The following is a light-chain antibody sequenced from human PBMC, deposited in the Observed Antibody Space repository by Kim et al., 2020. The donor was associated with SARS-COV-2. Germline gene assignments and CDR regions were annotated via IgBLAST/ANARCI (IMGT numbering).Light chain of an antibody. V-gene: IGLV3-9*01. CDR3: QMWDSIVV. J-gene: IGLJ2*01. Sequence: VSVALGQTDSISCGGINIGSKNVHWYQQKPGQAPVLVIYNDGNRPFGIPERFSGSNSGNTATLTISRAQAGDEADYYCQMWDSIVVFGGGTQLTVL. CDR2: NDG. CDR1: NIGSKN.